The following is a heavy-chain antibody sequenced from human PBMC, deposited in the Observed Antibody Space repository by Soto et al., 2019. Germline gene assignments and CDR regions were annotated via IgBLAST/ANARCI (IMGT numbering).Heavy chain of an antibody. V-gene: IGHV4-39*01. D-gene: IGHD3-3*01. J-gene: IGHJ5*02. CDR2: IYYSGST. CDR1: GGSISSSSYY. Sequence: SETLSLTCTVPGGSISSSSYYWGWIRPPPGKGLEWIGRIYYSGSTSYTPSLTRRAPISVDTSKNQFSRKLSSVTAADTAVYYCARHTYYDFWSGYFGGFDPWGQETLVTVSS. CDR3: ARHTYYDFWSGYFGGFDP.